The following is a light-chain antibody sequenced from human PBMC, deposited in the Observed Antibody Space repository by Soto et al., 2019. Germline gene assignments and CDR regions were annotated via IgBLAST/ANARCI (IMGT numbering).Light chain of an antibody. V-gene: IGLV2-14*01. CDR3: SSYTSSSTYWV. Sequence: QPASVSGSPGQSITISCTGTSSDVGGYNYVSWYQQHPGKAPKLMIYDVSNRPSGVSNRFSGSKSGNTASLTISGLQAEDEADYYCSSYTSSSTYWVFGGGTKLTVL. J-gene: IGLJ3*02. CDR2: DVS. CDR1: SSDVGGYNY.